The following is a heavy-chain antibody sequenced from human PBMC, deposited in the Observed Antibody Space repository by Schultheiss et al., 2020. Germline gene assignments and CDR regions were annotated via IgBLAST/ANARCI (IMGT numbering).Heavy chain of an antibody. CDR2: ISAYNGNT. D-gene: IGHD6-13*01. CDR3: ARVQYSSSWYPYYYYGMDV. Sequence: ASVKVSGKASGYTFTSYGISWVRQAPGQGLEWMGWISAYNGNTNYAQKLQGRVTMTTDTSTSTAYMELRSLRSDDTAVYYCARVQYSSSWYPYYYYGMDVWGQGTTVTVSS. CDR1: GYTFTSYG. J-gene: IGHJ6*02. V-gene: IGHV1-18*04.